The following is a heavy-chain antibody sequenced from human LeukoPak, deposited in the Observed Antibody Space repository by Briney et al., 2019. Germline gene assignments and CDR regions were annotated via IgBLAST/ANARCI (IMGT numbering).Heavy chain of an antibody. V-gene: IGHV4-34*01. J-gene: IGHJ4*02. CDR3: ARVGSSSCVDY. CDR1: GGSFSDYY. D-gene: IGHD6-13*01. CDR2: INHSGST. Sequence: PSETLSLTCAVYGGSFSDYYWSWIRQPPGKGLEWIGEINHSGSTNYNPSLKSRVTISVDKSKNQFSLKLSSVTAADTAVYYCARVGSSSCVDYWGQGTLVTVSS.